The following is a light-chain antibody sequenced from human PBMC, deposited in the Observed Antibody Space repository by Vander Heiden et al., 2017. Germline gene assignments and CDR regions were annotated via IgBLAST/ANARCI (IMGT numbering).Light chain of an antibody. V-gene: IGKV1-33*01. CDR1: QDISNY. Sequence: DIQMTQSPSSLSASVGDRVTITCQAGQDISNYLNWYQQKPGKAPKLLIYDASNLETGVPSRFSGSGSGTDFTFTISSLQPEDIATYYCQQYDNLPPGITFGQGTRLEIK. J-gene: IGKJ5*01. CDR3: QQYDNLPPGIT. CDR2: DAS.